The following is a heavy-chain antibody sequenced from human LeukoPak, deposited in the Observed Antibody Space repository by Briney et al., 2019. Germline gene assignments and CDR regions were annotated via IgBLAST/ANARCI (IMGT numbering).Heavy chain of an antibody. CDR1: GFTVSRNY. CDR2: IRYDGSNK. D-gene: IGHD3-22*01. V-gene: IGHV3-30*02. J-gene: IGHJ4*02. CDR3: AKDFGIVVVMYYFDY. Sequence: PGGSLRLSCAASGFTVSRNYMSWVRQAPGKGLEWVAFIRYDGSNKYYADSVKGRFTISRDNSKNTLYLQMNSLRAEDTAVYYCAKDFGIVVVMYYFDYWGQGTLVTVSS.